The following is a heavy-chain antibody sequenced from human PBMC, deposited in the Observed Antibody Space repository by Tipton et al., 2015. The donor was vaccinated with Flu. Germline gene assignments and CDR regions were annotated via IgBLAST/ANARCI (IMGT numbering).Heavy chain of an antibody. J-gene: IGHJ4*02. V-gene: IGHV4-59*04. CDR3: ACRGSCYH. CDR2: IYYSGST. CDR1: GGSITSYY. Sequence: TLSLTCTVSGGSITSYYWSWIRQPPGKGLEWIGYIYYSGSTYYNPSLKSRVTMSVDTSKNQFSLKLSSVTAADTAVYYCACRGSCYHWGQGTLVTVSS. D-gene: IGHD1-26*01.